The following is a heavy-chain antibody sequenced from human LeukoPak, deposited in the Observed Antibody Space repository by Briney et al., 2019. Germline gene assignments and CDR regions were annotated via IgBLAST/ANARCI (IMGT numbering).Heavy chain of an antibody. J-gene: IGHJ4*02. V-gene: IGHV1-24*01. CDR3: ATGYYDSSGSPTYYFDS. CDR1: GYTLTELS. CDR2: FDPADGET. D-gene: IGHD3-22*01. Sequence: ASVKVSCKLSGYTLTELSMHWVRQAPGKGREGRGGFDPADGETIYAQKFQGRVTMTEDTSTDTAYMALSSLRSEDAAVYSCATGYYDSSGSPTYYFDSWGQGTLVTVSS.